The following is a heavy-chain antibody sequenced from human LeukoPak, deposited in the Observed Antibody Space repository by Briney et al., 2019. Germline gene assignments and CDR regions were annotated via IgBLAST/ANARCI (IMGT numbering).Heavy chain of an antibody. J-gene: IGHJ2*01. D-gene: IGHD2-15*01. CDR3: ARDSEYCSGGSCRGYFDL. V-gene: IGHV4-59*12. CDR2: IYYSGST. CDR1: GGSISSYY. Sequence: SETLSLTCTVSGGSISSYYWSWIRQPPGKGLEWIGYIYYSGSTNYNPSLKSRVTISVDRSKNQFSLKLSSVTAADTAVYYCARDSEYCSGGSCRGYFDLWGRGTLVTVSS.